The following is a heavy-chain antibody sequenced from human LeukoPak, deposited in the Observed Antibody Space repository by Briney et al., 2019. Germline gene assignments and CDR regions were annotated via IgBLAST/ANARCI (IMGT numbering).Heavy chain of an antibody. D-gene: IGHD3-22*01. Sequence: PGRSLRLSCAASGFTFSSYGMHWVRQAPGKGLEWVAVIWYDGSNKYYADSVKGRFTISRDNSKNTLYLQMNSLRAEDTAVYYCARDQALDDSSGYYRNEEFDYWGQGTLVTVSS. V-gene: IGHV3-33*01. CDR2: IWYDGSNK. J-gene: IGHJ4*02. CDR3: ARDQALDDSSGYYRNEEFDY. CDR1: GFTFSSYG.